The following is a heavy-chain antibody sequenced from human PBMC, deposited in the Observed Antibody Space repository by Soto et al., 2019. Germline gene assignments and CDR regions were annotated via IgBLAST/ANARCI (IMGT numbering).Heavy chain of an antibody. CDR1: GGSFSGYY. V-gene: IGHV4-34*01. CDR3: ARLHSAPFAYFDP. Sequence: SETLSLTCAVYGGSFSGYYWSWIRQPPGKGLEWIGEINHSGSTNYNPSLKSRVTISVDTSKNQFSLKLSSVTAADTAVYYCARLHSAPFAYFDPWGQGTLVTVSS. D-gene: IGHD2-21*01. CDR2: INHSGST. J-gene: IGHJ4*02.